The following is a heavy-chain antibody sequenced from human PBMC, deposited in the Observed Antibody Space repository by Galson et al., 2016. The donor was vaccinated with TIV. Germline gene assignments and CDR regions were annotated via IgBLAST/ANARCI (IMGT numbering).Heavy chain of an antibody. J-gene: IGHJ6*02. V-gene: IGHV3-66*02. CDR2: ISDGGKT. CDR3: TRDRVVYATYYYYYYGMDV. Sequence: SLRLSCAASGLSVSINYMTWVRQGPGKGLEWVSLISDGGKTYYSDSVKGRFTISRDSYKNTLYLHMSRLRVEDTAVYYCTRDRVVYATYYYYYYGMDVWGQGTAVTVSS. D-gene: IGHD2-8*01. CDR1: GLSVSINY.